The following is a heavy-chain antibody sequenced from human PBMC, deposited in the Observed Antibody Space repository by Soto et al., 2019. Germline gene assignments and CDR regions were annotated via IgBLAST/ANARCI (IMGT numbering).Heavy chain of an antibody. V-gene: IGHV1-18*01. J-gene: IGHJ6*02. D-gene: IGHD6-13*01. Sequence: ASVKVSCKASGYTFINYGVSWMRQAPGQGLEWLGWISPYNGDTYYAQSLQGRVTVTKDTSTNTAYMELRSLRSDDTAVYYCARQRLVRLNLNGMDVWGQGTTVTVSS. CDR1: GYTFINYG. CDR2: ISPYNGDT. CDR3: ARQRLVRLNLNGMDV.